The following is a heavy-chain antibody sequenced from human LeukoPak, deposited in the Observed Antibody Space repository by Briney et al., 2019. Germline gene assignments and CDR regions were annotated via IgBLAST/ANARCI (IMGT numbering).Heavy chain of an antibody. V-gene: IGHV3-15*01. CDR2: IKSKTDGGTT. Sequence: PGGSLRLSCAASGFTFSNAWMSWVRQAPGKGLEWVGRIKSKTDGGTTDYAAPVKGRFTISRDDSKNTLYLQMNSLKTEDTAVYYCTTDLMTTPDAFDIWGQGTMVTVSS. CDR1: GFTFSNAW. D-gene: IGHD4-11*01. J-gene: IGHJ3*02. CDR3: TTDLMTTPDAFDI.